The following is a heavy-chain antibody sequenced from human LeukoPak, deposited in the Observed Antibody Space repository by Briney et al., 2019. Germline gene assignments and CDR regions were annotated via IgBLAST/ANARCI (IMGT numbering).Heavy chain of an antibody. D-gene: IGHD3-22*01. CDR1: GFTFSSYW. CDR2: IKQDGSEK. J-gene: IGHJ4*02. CDR3: ARGFSGYYYDLFAY. Sequence: PGGSLRLSCAASGFTFSSYWMSWVRQAPGKGLEWVANIKQDGSEKYYVDSVKGRFTISRDNAKNSLYLQMNSLRAEDTAVYYCARGFSGYYYDLFAYWGQGTLVTVSS. V-gene: IGHV3-7*01.